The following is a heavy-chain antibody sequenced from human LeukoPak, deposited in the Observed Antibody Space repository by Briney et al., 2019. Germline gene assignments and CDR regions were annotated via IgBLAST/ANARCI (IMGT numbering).Heavy chain of an antibody. J-gene: IGHJ5*02. CDR3: AKDSDYYGSGSYENWFDP. CDR1: GFTFSSYG. CDR2: IRYDGSNK. Sequence: PGGSLRLSCAASGFTFSSYGMHWVHQAPGKGLEWVAFIRYDGSNKYYADSVKGRFTISRDNSKNTLYLQMNSLRAEDTAVYYCAKDSDYYGSGSYENWFDPWGQGTLVTVSS. D-gene: IGHD3-10*01. V-gene: IGHV3-30*02.